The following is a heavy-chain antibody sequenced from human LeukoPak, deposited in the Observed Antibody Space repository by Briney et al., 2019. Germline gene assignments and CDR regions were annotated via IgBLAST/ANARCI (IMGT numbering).Heavy chain of an antibody. Sequence: PSETLSLTCTVSGGSISNYYWSWLRQPPGKGLEWIGHIYSTGSTTYSPSLKSRVIMSADTSKNQFSLKVTSVTAADTAVYYCARHRPEGSYPLDSWGQGALVTVS. J-gene: IGHJ4*02. CDR1: GGSISNYY. CDR3: ARHRPEGSYPLDS. V-gene: IGHV4-59*08. CDR2: IYSTGST.